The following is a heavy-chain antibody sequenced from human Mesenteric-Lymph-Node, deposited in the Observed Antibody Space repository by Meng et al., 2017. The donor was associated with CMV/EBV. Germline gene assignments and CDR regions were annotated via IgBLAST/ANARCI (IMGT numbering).Heavy chain of an antibody. CDR2: IYPGDSDT. J-gene: IGHJ4*02. Sequence: YMFTSYWIGWERQMPGKGLEWMGVIYPGDSDTRYSPSFQGQVTISADKSISTAYLQWSSLQASDTAMYYCARMGRDCSSTSCYYFDYWGQGTLVTVSS. CDR3: ARMGRDCSSTSCYYFDY. CDR1: YMFTSYW. D-gene: IGHD2-2*01. V-gene: IGHV5-51*01.